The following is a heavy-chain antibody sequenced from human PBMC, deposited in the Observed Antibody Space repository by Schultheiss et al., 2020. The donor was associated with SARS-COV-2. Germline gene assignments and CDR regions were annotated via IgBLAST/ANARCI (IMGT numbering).Heavy chain of an antibody. CDR3: ATGQWYSGSYYCDS. V-gene: IGHV4-59*06. CDR1: GGSFSAYY. D-gene: IGHD1-26*01. Sequence: SETLSLTCAVYGGSFSAYYWSWIRQPPGKGLEWIGYIYYSGSTYYNPSLKSRLTLSLDSSENQFSLQLTSVTVADTAVYFCATGQWYSGSYYCDSWGQGTLVTVSS. J-gene: IGHJ4*02. CDR2: IYYSGST.